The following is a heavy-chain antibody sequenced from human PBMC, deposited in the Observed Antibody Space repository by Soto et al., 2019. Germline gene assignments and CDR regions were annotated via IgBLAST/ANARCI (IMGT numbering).Heavy chain of an antibody. CDR2: ISSSSSYI. J-gene: IGHJ4*02. D-gene: IGHD5-12*01. Sequence: GGSLRLSCAASGFTFTTYAMNWVRQAPGKGLEWVSSISSSSSYIYYADSVKGRFTISRDNAKNSLYLQMNSLRAEDTAVYYCARDTIIGATDKPADYWGQGTLVTVSS. CDR1: GFTFTTYA. CDR3: ARDTIIGATDKPADY. V-gene: IGHV3-21*01.